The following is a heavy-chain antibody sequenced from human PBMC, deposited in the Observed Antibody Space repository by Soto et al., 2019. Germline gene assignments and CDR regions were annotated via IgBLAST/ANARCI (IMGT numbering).Heavy chain of an antibody. CDR3: ARDEKYSSSSDYYYGMDV. CDR1: GGTFSSYA. D-gene: IGHD6-6*01. Sequence: QVQLVQSGAEVKKPGSSVKVSCKASGGTFSSYAISWVRQAPGQGLEWMGGIIPIFGTANYAQKFQGRVTITADESTSTAYMELSSLRSEDTAVYYCARDEKYSSSSDYYYGMDVWGQGTTVTVSS. J-gene: IGHJ6*02. V-gene: IGHV1-69*12. CDR2: IIPIFGTA.